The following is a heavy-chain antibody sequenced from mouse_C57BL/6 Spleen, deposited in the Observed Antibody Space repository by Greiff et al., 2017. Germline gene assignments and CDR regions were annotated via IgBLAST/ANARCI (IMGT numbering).Heavy chain of an antibody. J-gene: IGHJ1*03. Sequence: EVQVVESEGGLVQPGSSMKLSCTASGFTFSDYYMAWVRQVPEKGLEWVANINYDGSSTYYLDALKSRFIISRDNAKNILYLQMSSLKSEDTATYYCARDRFITTVVATSYWYFDVWGTGTTVTVSS. CDR2: INYDGSST. CDR1: GFTFSDYY. CDR3: ARDRFITTVVATSYWYFDV. V-gene: IGHV5-16*01. D-gene: IGHD1-1*01.